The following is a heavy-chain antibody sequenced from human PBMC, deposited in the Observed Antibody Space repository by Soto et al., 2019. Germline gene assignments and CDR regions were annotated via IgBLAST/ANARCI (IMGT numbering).Heavy chain of an antibody. D-gene: IGHD3-3*01. CDR3: ARDLRGYYDFWSGSNQDAFDI. CDR2: ISSSSSYI. V-gene: IGHV3-21*01. CDR1: GFTLSHYS. Sequence: GGSLILSCPASGFTLSHYSMSRDRQAPGKGLEWVSAISSSSSYIYYADSVKGRFTISRDNAKNSLYLQMNSLRAEDTAVYYCARDLRGYYDFWSGSNQDAFDIWGQGTMVTVSS. J-gene: IGHJ3*02.